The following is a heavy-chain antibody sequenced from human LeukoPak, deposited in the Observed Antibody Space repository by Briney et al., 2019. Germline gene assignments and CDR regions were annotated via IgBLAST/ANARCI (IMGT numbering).Heavy chain of an antibody. J-gene: IGHJ4*02. CDR1: GFTFSSYG. CDR2: IRYDGSNK. Sequence: GGSLRLSCAASGFTFSSYGMHWVRQAPGKGLEWVAFIRYDGSNKYYADSVKGRFTISRDNSKNTLYLQMNSLRAEDTAVYYCAKGPTGELLWFGELFGGFDYWGQGTLVTVSS. V-gene: IGHV3-30*02. D-gene: IGHD3-10*01. CDR3: AKGPTGELLWFGELFGGFDY.